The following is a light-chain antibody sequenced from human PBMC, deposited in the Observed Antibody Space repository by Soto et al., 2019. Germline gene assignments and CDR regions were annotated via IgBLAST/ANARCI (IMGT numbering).Light chain of an antibody. J-gene: IGKJ1*01. CDR3: QQYGSSPWT. Sequence: EIVLTQSPGTLSLSPGERATLSCRASQSVSSSYLAWYQQKPGQAPRLLIYDTSRRATGIPDRFSGSGSGTDFTLTISRLEPEDFAVYYCQQYGSSPWTFGQGTKVEI. CDR1: QSVSSSY. CDR2: DTS. V-gene: IGKV3-20*01.